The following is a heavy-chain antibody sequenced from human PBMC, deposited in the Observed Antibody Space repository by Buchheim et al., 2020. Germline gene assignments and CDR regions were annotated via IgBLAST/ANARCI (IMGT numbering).Heavy chain of an antibody. CDR1: GFTFSVSP. D-gene: IGHD6-19*01. Sequence: LESGGGLVQPGGSLRLSCAASGFTFSVSPMTWVRQAPGRGLEWVSSVSAGCSGTYYADTVRGRFTIPRDNSKNMLYLQMDSLRVEDTAVYYCSKGSAGLDSWGQGAL. CDR2: VSAGCSGT. CDR3: SKGSAGLDS. J-gene: IGHJ4*02. V-gene: IGHV3-23*01.